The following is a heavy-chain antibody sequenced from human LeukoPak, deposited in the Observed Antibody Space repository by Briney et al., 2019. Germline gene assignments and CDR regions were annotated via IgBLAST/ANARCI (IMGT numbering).Heavy chain of an antibody. CDR3: ARESTSGLLAVGFDF. D-gene: IGHD2-15*01. J-gene: IGHJ4*02. Sequence: PSETLSLTCAVSGYSISSGSYWGWIRQPPGKGLEWIGSGYHTGSTFYNPSLKSRVSISVDTSKNQFSLKLSSVTAADTAVYYCARESTSGLLAVGFDFWGQGTLVTVSS. V-gene: IGHV4-38-2*02. CDR1: GYSISSGSY. CDR2: GYHTGST.